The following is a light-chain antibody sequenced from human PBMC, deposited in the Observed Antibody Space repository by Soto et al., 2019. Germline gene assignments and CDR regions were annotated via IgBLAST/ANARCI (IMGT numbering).Light chain of an antibody. CDR1: QSVSSN. V-gene: IGKV3-15*01. CDR2: GAS. J-gene: IGKJ4*01. CDR3: QQYNNWPRAT. Sequence: EKVMTQSPATLSVSPGERATLSCRASQSVSSNLAWYQQKPGQAPRLLIYGASSRATGIPVRFSGSGSGTEFTLTISSLQSEDFAVYYCQQYNNWPRATFGGGTKVDIK.